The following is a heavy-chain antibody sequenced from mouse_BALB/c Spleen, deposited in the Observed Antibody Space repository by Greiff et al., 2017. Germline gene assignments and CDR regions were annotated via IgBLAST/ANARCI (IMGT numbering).Heavy chain of an antibody. CDR1: GDSITSGY. Sequence: EVKVVESGPSLVKPSQTLSLTCSVTGDSITSGYWNWIRKFPGNKLEYMGYISYSGSTYYNPSLKSRISITRDTSKNQYYLQLNSVTTEDTATYYCARSYYGSSYFDVWGAGTKVTVSS. V-gene: IGHV3-8*02. CDR2: ISYSGST. J-gene: IGHJ1*01. D-gene: IGHD1-1*01. CDR3: ARSYYGSSYFDV.